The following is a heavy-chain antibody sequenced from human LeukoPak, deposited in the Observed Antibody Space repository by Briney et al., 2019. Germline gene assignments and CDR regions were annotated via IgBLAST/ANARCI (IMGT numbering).Heavy chain of an antibody. D-gene: IGHD3-3*01. CDR2: IYYSGST. CDR3: ARSYDPLYFDF. CDR1: GGSISSGDYY. J-gene: IGHJ4*02. V-gene: IGHV4-30-4*08. Sequence: SETLFLTCTVSGGSISSGDYYWSWIRQPPGKGLEYIGYIYYSGSTYYNPSLKSRVTISEDTSKNQFSLQLNSVTAADTAVYYCARSYDPLYFDFWGQGTLVTVSS.